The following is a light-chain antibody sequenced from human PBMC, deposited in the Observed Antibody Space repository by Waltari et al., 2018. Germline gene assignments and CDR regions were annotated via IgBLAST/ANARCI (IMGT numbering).Light chain of an antibody. V-gene: IGKV3-20*01. CDR2: GAS. Sequence: EIVLTQSPGTLSLSPGERATLSCRASQSVSNRYLAWYQQKPGQAPRLLIYGASSRATGIPHRFSGSGSGTDFTLTIGRLEPEDFAVYYCQHYGSSPFPFGPGTKVDIK. CDR3: QHYGSSPFP. J-gene: IGKJ3*01. CDR1: QSVSNRY.